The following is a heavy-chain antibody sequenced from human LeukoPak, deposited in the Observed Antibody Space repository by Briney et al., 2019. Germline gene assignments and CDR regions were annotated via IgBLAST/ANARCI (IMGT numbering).Heavy chain of an antibody. Sequence: PGGSLRLSCAASGFTFSDYYMSWIRQAPGKGLEWVSYISSSGSTIYYADSVKGRFTISRDNAKNSLYLQMNSLRAEDTAVYYCARVRRVGTKQYYDILTGGYYYYMDVWGKGTTVTVSS. J-gene: IGHJ6*03. CDR1: GFTFSDYY. V-gene: IGHV3-11*04. CDR2: ISSSGSTI. CDR3: ARVRRVGTKQYYDILTGGYYYYMDV. D-gene: IGHD3-9*01.